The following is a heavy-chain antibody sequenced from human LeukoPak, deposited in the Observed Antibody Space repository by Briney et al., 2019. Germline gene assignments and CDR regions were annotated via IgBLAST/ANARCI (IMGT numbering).Heavy chain of an antibody. J-gene: IGHJ5*02. Sequence: ASVKVSCKASGYTFTSYDINWVRQATGQGLEWMGWMNPNSGNTGYAQKFQGRVTITADKSTSTAYMELSSLRSEDTAVYYCARVGGYYDSHNWFDPWGQGTLVTVSS. V-gene: IGHV1-8*01. CDR1: GYTFTSYD. CDR3: ARVGGYYDSHNWFDP. CDR2: MNPNSGNT. D-gene: IGHD3-22*01.